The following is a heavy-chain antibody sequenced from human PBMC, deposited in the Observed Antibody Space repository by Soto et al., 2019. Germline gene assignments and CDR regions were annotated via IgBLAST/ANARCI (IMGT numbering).Heavy chain of an antibody. CDR1: GFTFSSYW. CDR2: IKQDGSEE. V-gene: IGHV3-7*01. CDR3: ARVITVTIFGVVIGRSYYMDV. J-gene: IGHJ6*03. Sequence: PGGSLRLCCAASGFTFSSYWMSWGRQAPGKGLEWVANIKQDGSEEYYVDSVKGRFTISRDNATNSLYLQMNSLRAEDTAVYYCARVITVTIFGVVIGRSYYMDVSGKGTTVTVSS. D-gene: IGHD3-3*01.